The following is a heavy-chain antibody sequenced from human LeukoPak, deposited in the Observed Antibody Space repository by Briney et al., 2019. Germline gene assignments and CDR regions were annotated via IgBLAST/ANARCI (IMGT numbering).Heavy chain of an antibody. CDR1: GYTFTGYY. J-gene: IGHJ4*02. CDR3: ARGGSLLWFGELLPFDY. D-gene: IGHD3-10*01. V-gene: IGHV1-2*02. Sequence: ASVKVSCKASGYTFTGYYMHWVRQAPGQGLEWMGWINPNSGGTNYAQKFQGRVTMTRDTSISTAYMELSRLRSEDTAVYYCARGGSLLWFGELLPFDYWGQGTLVTVSS. CDR2: INPNSGGT.